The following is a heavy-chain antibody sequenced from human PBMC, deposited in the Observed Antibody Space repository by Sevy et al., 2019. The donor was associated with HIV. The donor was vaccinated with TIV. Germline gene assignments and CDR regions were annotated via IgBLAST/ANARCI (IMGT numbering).Heavy chain of an antibody. D-gene: IGHD3-16*02. CDR2: ISGSGGST. CDR3: AKVGERGSYRRGDAFDI. Sequence: GGSLRLSCAASGFTFSSYAMSWVRQAPGKGLEWVSAISGSGGSTYYADSVKGRFTISRDNSKNTLYLQMNSLRAEDTAVYYCAKVGERGSYRRGDAFDIWGQRTMVTVSS. V-gene: IGHV3-23*01. J-gene: IGHJ3*02. CDR1: GFTFSSYA.